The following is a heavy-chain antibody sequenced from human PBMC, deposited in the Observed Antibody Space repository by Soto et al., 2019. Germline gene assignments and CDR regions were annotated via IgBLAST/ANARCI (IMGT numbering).Heavy chain of an antibody. CDR3: ARGVWGNSYAPDY. CDR1: GGSFSGYY. J-gene: IGHJ4*02. D-gene: IGHD5-18*01. V-gene: IGHV4-34*01. CDR2: INHSGST. Sequence: QVQLQQWGAGLLKPSETLSLTCAVYGGSFSGYYWSWIRQPPGKGLEWIGEINHSGSTNYNPSLKSRVTISVDTSKNQFSLKLSSVTAADTAVYYCARGVWGNSYAPDYWGQGTLVTVSS.